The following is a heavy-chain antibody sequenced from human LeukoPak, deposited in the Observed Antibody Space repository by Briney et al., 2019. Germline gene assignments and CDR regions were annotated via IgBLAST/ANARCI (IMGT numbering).Heavy chain of an antibody. CDR3: ARGDGGQQLVL. D-gene: IGHD6-13*01. V-gene: IGHV3-53*01. CDR1: GFTGRTNY. Sequence: PGGSLRLSCAVSGFTGRTNYVSWVRQAPGKGLEWVSVIQSGGSTNYADSVKGRFTISRDNSKNTLYLQMNSLKAEDTAVYYCARGDGGQQLVLWGQGTLVTVSS. CDR2: IQSGGST. J-gene: IGHJ4*02.